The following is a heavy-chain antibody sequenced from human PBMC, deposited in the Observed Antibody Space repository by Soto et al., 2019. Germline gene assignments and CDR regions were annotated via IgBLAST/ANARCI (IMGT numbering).Heavy chain of an antibody. D-gene: IGHD6-13*01. V-gene: IGHV4-59*01. Sequence: SESLSLTCTVSGGSISSNYWTWIRQPPGKGLEWIGYVYNSGSTNYNPSLKSRVTISEDTSKSQFSLKVNSMTAADTAVYYCARYRREAVAGYTLDNWGQGILVTVSS. CDR3: ARYRREAVAGYTLDN. CDR2: VYNSGST. J-gene: IGHJ4*02. CDR1: GGSISSNY.